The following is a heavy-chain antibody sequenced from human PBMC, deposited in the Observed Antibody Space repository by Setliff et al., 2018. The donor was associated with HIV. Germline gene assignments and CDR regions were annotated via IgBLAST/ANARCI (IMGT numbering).Heavy chain of an antibody. J-gene: IGHJ5*02. V-gene: IGHV4-61*08. CDR1: GGSINSGGYY. CDR2: FFHTGGI. D-gene: IGHD3-10*01. Sequence: PSETLSLTCTVSGGSINSGGYYWSWIRQTPGKGLEWIGTFFHTGGITYNPSLRSRVTMSADTAESLLSLRLILVTAADTGVYYCGRGWFDPWGQGTQVTVSS. CDR3: GRGWFDP.